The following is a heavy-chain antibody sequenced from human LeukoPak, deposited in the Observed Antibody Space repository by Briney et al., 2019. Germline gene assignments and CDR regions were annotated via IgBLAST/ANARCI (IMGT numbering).Heavy chain of an antibody. J-gene: IGHJ3*02. CDR1: GGTFSIYA. CDR2: IIPIFGTA. V-gene: IGHV1-69*13. D-gene: IGHD3-22*01. Sequence: SVKVSCKASGGTFSIYALSWVRQAPGQGLEWMGGIIPIFGTANYAQKFQGRVTITADESTSTAYMELSSLRSEDTAVYYCARNSGDSSGYYYDRGAFDIWGQGTMVTVSS. CDR3: ARNSGDSSGYYYDRGAFDI.